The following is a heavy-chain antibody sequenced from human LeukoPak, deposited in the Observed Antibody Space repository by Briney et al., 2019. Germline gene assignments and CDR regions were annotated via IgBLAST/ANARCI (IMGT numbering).Heavy chain of an antibody. V-gene: IGHV1-18*01. CDR1: GYTFTNYA. D-gene: IGHD3-3*01. CDR2: MNPNSGNT. J-gene: IGHJ4*02. Sequence: ASVKVSCKASGYTFTNYAVSWVRQATGQGLEWMGWMNPNSGNTGYAQKLQGRVTMTTDTSTSTAYMELRSLRSDDTAVYYCARENYDFWSGVDYWGQGTLVTVSS. CDR3: ARENYDFWSGVDY.